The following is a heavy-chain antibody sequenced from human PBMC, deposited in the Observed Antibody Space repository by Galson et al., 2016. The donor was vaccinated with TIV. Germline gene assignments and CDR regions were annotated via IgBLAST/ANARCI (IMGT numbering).Heavy chain of an antibody. D-gene: IGHD3-10*01. CDR2: IDWDDDK. CDR3: ARSTARGACIDY. V-gene: IGHV2-70*04. J-gene: IGHJ4*02. CDR1: GFSLNTSGMR. Sequence: ALVKPTQTLTLTCTFSGFSLNTSGMRVSWIRQPPGKALEWLARIDWDDDKFYSTSLKSRLTISKDTSKNQVVLRMMNLDPEDTATYFCARSTARGACIDYWGQGTLVTVPS.